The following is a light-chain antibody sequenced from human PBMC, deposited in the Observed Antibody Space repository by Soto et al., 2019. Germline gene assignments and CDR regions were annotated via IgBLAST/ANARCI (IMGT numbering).Light chain of an antibody. CDR2: DAS. Sequence: DIQMTPSPPILSASVGASVTITCRASQSVSRWLAWYQQKPGKAPNLLIYDASRLNSGVPTRFSGSQSGTEFTLTITSLLPDDFATYFCQQYSSYSLPTFGGGTKVDIK. V-gene: IGKV1-5*01. J-gene: IGKJ4*01. CDR1: QSVSRW. CDR3: QQYSSYSLPT.